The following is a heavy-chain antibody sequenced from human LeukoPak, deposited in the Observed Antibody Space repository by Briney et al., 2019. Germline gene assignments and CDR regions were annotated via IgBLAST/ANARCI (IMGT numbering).Heavy chain of an antibody. D-gene: IGHD3-9*01. V-gene: IGHV3-30*14. CDR2: ISHHGSNE. J-gene: IGHJ4*02. CDR3: ARVHDTTGYYHYFDS. Sequence: GGSLRLSCEASGFTFSTYPMHWVRQAPDKGLEWVAMISHHGSNEYYADSVRGRFTISRDNSKNTVYLQMNNPRVEDTAIYYCARVHDTTGYYHYFDSWGQGTLVTVSS. CDR1: GFTFSTYP.